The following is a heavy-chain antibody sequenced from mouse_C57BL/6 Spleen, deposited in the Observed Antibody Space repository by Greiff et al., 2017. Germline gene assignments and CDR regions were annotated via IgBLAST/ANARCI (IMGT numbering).Heavy chain of an antibody. J-gene: IGHJ4*01. V-gene: IGHV1-82*01. CDR2: IYPGDGDT. Sequence: VQLQQSGPELVKPGASVKISCKASGYAFSSSWMNWVKQRPGKGLEWIGRIYPGDGDTNYNGKFKGKATLTADKSSSTAYMQLSSRTSEDSAVYFCARRYGNYDAMDYWGQGTSVTVSS. CDR1: GYAFSSSW. CDR3: ARRYGNYDAMDY. D-gene: IGHD2-10*02.